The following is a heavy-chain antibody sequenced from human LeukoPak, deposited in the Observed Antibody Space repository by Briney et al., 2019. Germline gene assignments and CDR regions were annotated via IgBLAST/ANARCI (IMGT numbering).Heavy chain of an antibody. Sequence: GGSLRLSCAASGFTFSSYAMSWVRQAPGKGLEWVSAISGSGGSTYYADSVKGRFTISRDNAKNSLYLQMDSLRVDDTAVYYCAKVGTEVDLWGQGTLVSVPS. CDR3: AKVGTEVDL. CDR1: GFTFSSYA. D-gene: IGHD1-1*01. J-gene: IGHJ4*02. CDR2: ISGSGGST. V-gene: IGHV3-23*01.